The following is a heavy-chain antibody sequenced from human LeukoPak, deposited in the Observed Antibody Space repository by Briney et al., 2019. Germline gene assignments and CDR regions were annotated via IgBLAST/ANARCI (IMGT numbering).Heavy chain of an antibody. CDR1: GFTFSSYD. CDR3: ARATDDAFIS. J-gene: IGHJ3*02. Sequence: GGSLRLSCAASGFTFSSYDMHWVRQATGKGLEWVSAIGTAGDTYYPGSVKGRFTISRENAKNSLYLQMNSLRAGDTAVYYCARATDDAFISGAKGQWSPSLQ. V-gene: IGHV3-13*01. CDR2: IGTAGDT. D-gene: IGHD4-17*01.